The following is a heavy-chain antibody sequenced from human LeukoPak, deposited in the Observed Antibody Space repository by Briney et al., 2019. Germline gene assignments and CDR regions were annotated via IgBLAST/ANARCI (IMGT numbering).Heavy chain of an antibody. CDR2: ISSSSSTI. CDR1: GFTFSSCS. D-gene: IGHD6-19*01. J-gene: IGHJ4*02. V-gene: IGHV3-48*01. Sequence: PGGSLRLSCAASGFTFSSCSMNWVRQAPGKGLEWVSYISSSSSTIYYADSVKGRFTISRDNAKNSLYLQMNSLRAEDTAVYYCARDSLAVAGKRTDYWGQGTLVTVSS. CDR3: ARDSLAVAGKRTDY.